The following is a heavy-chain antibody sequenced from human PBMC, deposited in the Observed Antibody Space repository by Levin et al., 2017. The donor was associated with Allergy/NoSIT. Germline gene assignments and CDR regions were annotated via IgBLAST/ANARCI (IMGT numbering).Heavy chain of an antibody. J-gene: IGHJ4*02. CDR2: IIPILGIA. CDR1: GGTFSSYA. CDR3: ARLLGPYKSGRASTYYDILTGYRDY. D-gene: IGHD3-9*01. V-gene: IGHV1-69*04. Sequence: SVKVSCKASGGTFSSYAISWVRQAPGQGLEWMGRIIPILGIANYAQKFQGRVTITADKSTSTAYMELSSLRSEDTAVYYCARLLGPYKSGRASTYYDILTGYRDYWGQGTLVTVSS.